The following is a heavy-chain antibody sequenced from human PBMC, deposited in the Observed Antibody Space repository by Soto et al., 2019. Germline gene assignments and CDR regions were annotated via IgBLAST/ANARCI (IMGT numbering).Heavy chain of an antibody. CDR2: INHSGST. J-gene: IGHJ4*02. CDR1: GGSISSGDYY. V-gene: IGHV4-39*07. Sequence: SETLSLTCTVSGGSISSGDYYWSWIRQPPGKGLEWIGEINHSGSTNYNPSLKSRVTISVDTSKNQFSLKLSSVTAADTAVYYCARETPFDYWGQGTLVTVS. CDR3: ARETPFDY.